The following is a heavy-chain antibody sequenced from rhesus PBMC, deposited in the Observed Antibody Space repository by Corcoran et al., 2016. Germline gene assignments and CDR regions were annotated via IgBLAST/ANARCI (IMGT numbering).Heavy chain of an antibody. D-gene: IGHD2-33*01. Sequence: EVQLVESGGGLAKPGGSLRLSCAASGFTSSSYWMNWVRQAPGKGLEWVSAINSGGSRAYYADSVKGRITISRDNSKNTLSLQMNSLRAEDTAVYYCAKSEGDSWGQGVLVTVSS. J-gene: IGHJ4*01. CDR3: AKSEGDS. V-gene: IGHV3S25*01. CDR2: INSGGSRA. CDR1: GFTSSSYW.